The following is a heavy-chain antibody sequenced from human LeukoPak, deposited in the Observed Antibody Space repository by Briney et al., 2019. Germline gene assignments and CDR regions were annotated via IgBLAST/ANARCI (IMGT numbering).Heavy chain of an antibody. D-gene: IGHD6-19*01. V-gene: IGHV3-43*01. CDR3: AKDYSSGPLYGMDV. CDR2: ISWDGGST. J-gene: IGHJ6*02. CDR1: GFTFDDYT. Sequence: GGSLRLSCAASGFTFDDYTMHWVRQAPGKGLEWVSLISWDGGSTYYADSVKGRFTISRDNSKNSLYLQMNSLRTEDTALYYCAKDYSSGPLYGMDVWGQGTTVTVSS.